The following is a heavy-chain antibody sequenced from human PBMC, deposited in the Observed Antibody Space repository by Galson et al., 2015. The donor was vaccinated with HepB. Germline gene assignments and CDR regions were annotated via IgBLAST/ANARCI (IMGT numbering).Heavy chain of an antibody. J-gene: IGHJ6*02. CDR1: GGTFSSYA. V-gene: IGHV1-69*13. Sequence: SVKVSCKASGGTFSSYAISWVRRAPGQGLEWMGGIIPIFGTANYAQKFQGRVTITADESTSTAYMELSSLRSEDTAVYYCATGEVVVITTGYYYGMDVWGQGTTVTVSS. CDR3: ATGEVVVITTGYYYGMDV. D-gene: IGHD3-22*01. CDR2: IIPIFGTA.